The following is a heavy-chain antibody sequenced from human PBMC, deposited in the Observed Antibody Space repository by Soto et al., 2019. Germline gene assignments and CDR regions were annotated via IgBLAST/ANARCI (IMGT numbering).Heavy chain of an antibody. CDR3: AKDRTFGPPLVRFDS. V-gene: IGHV3-30*18. J-gene: IGHJ4*02. CDR1: GFTFSAFG. CDR2: ISYDGILK. D-gene: IGHD6-6*01. Sequence: GGSLRLSCEASGFTFSAFGMHWVRQAPGKGLEWVAIISYDGILKYYADSVKGRFTISRDTSKSALYLQMNSLRPEDTAVYYCAKDRTFGPPLVRFDSWGQGTLVTVSS.